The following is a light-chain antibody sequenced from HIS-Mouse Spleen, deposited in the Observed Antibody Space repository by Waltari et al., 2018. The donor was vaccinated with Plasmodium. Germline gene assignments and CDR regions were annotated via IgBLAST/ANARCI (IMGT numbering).Light chain of an antibody. J-gene: IGKJ1*01. V-gene: IGKV3-15*01. CDR3: QQANSFPGT. CDR1: QSVSSN. CDR2: GAS. Sequence: EIVMTQSPATLSVSPGERATLSCRASQSVSSNLAWYQQKPGQAPRLLIYGASTRATGIPARFSGSGSGTEFTLTISSLQPEDFATYYCQQANSFPGTFGQGTKVEIK.